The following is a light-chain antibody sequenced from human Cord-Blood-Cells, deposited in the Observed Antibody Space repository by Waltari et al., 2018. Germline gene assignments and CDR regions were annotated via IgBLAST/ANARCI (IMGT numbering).Light chain of an antibody. CDR3: SSYTSSSTRNYV. J-gene: IGLJ1*01. CDR2: DVS. CDR1: SSDVGGYNY. Sequence: QSALTQPASVSGSPGQSITIPCTGTSSDVGGYNYVSWYQQHPGKAPKLMIYDVSNRPSGVSNRFSGSNSGNTASLTISGLQAEDEADYYCSSYTSSSTRNYVFGTGTKVTVL. V-gene: IGLV2-14*01.